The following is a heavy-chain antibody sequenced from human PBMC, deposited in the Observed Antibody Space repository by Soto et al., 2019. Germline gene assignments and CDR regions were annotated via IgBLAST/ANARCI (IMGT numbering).Heavy chain of an antibody. CDR2: IIPIFGTA. D-gene: IGHD3-22*01. CDR1: GGTFSSYA. V-gene: IGHV1-69*06. J-gene: IGHJ6*02. CDR3: ARYYYHSSGYFWYYGMDV. Sequence: SVKVSCKASGGTFSSYAISWVRQAPGQGLEWMGGIIPIFGTANYAQKFQGRVTITADKSTSTAYMELSSLRSEDTAVYYCARYYYHSSGYFWYYGMDVWGQGTKVTVYS.